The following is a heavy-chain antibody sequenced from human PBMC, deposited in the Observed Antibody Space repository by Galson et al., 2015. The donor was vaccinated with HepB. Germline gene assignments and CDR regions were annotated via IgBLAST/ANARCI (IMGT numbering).Heavy chain of an antibody. CDR2: INPSDGST. CDR1: GYTFTSYY. Sequence: SVKVSCKASGYTFTSYYMHWVRQAPGQGLEWMGIINPSDGSTSYSQKFQGTVTMTSDTSTTTDYMELRSLRSEDTAVYYCAGDGAPLRLLGWSPEGYWYFGLWGRGTLVTVSS. D-gene: IGHD3-3*01. V-gene: IGHV1-46*01. CDR3: AGDGAPLRLLGWSPEGYWYFGL. J-gene: IGHJ2*01.